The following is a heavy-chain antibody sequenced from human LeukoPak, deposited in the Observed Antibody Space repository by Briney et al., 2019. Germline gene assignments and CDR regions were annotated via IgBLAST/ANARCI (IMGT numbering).Heavy chain of an antibody. CDR2: INPDGSEK. V-gene: IGHV3-7*01. CDR3: ARYGNGAWLAHYAFDS. Sequence: PGGSLRLSCAASGFTLRNYWMSWVRQAPGKGLEWVANINPDGSEKYYADSVKGRFAISRDNAENSLYLRMNSLRAEDTAVYYCARYGNGAWLAHYAFDSWGQGTMVTVSS. CDR1: GFTLRNYW. D-gene: IGHD6-19*01. J-gene: IGHJ3*02.